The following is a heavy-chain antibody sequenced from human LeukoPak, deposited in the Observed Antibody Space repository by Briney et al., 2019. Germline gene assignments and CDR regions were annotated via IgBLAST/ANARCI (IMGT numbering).Heavy chain of an antibody. CDR3: ARDGADYHILTGYHTDAFDI. J-gene: IGHJ3*02. V-gene: IGHV3-21*01. CDR1: GFTFSSYS. D-gene: IGHD3-9*01. Sequence: PGGSLRLSXAASGFTFSSYSMNWVRQAPGKGLEWVSSISSSSSYIYYADSVKGRFTISRDNAKNSLYLQMNSLRAEDTAVYYCARDGADYHILTGYHTDAFDIWGQGTMATVSS. CDR2: ISSSSSYI.